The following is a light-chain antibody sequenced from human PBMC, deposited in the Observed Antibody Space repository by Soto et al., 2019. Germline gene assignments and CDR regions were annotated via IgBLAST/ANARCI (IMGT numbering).Light chain of an antibody. J-gene: IGKJ2*01. CDR3: QESYSTPNT. CDR1: QSISIY. CDR2: TAS. V-gene: IGKV1-39*01. Sequence: DIQMTQSPSSLSASVGDRVTITCRASQSISIYLNWYQQKPGKAPKRLIYTASSLQSGVPSRFSGSGSGTDFTLTISSLQPEDFATYYCQESYSTPNTFGQGTKLEIK.